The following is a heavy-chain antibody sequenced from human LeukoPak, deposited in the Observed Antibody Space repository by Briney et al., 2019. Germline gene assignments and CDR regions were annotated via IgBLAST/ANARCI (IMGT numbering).Heavy chain of an antibody. J-gene: IGHJ1*01. D-gene: IGHD2-2*01. CDR1: GYTFTSYG. Sequence: ASVKVSCKASGYTFTSYGISWVRQAPGQGLEWMGWISAYNGNTNYAQKLQGRVTMTTDTSTSTAYMELRSLRSDDTAVYYCARDPQAELGSVPAAIPEYFQHWGQGTLVTVSS. CDR3: ARDPQAELGSVPAAIPEYFQH. V-gene: IGHV1-18*01. CDR2: ISAYNGNT.